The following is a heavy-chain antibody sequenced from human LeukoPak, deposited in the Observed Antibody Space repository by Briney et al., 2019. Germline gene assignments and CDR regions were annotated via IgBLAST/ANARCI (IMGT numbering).Heavy chain of an antibody. V-gene: IGHV3-30*18. D-gene: IGHD7-27*01. CDR3: AKGSNWGISRAFDI. Sequence: GGSLRLSCAASGFTFSSYGMHWVRQAPGKGLEWVAVISYDGSNKYYADSVKGRFTISRDNSKNTLYLQMNSLRAEDTAVYYCAKGSNWGISRAFDIWGQGTMVTVSS. CDR1: GFTFSSYG. J-gene: IGHJ3*02. CDR2: ISYDGSNK.